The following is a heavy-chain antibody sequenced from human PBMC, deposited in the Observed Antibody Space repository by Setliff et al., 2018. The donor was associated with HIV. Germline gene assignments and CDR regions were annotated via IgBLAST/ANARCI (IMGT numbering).Heavy chain of an antibody. CDR1: GYTFTSCF. CDR2: INPSDGTT. V-gene: IGHV1-46*01. CDR3: AKEYHTEATGRRLANYFDY. J-gene: IGHJ4*02. Sequence: ASVKVSCKASGYTFTSCFMHWVRQAPGQGLEYIGIINPSDGTTAYVERFQGRVSMTSDTSTSKVYMEMSNLRSEDTAIYYCAKEYHTEATGRRLANYFDYWGQGTLVTVPQ. D-gene: IGHD6-13*01.